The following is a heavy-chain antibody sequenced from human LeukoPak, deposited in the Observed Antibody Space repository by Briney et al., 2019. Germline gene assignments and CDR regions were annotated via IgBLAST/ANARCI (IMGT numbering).Heavy chain of an antibody. CDR1: GYTFTGYY. Sequence: ASVKVSCKASGYTFTGYYMHWVRQAPGQGLEWMGWINPNSGGTNYAQKFQGRVTMTRDTSISTAYMELSRLRSDDTAVYYCARFIHPDPWIVGLVYYYYYYMDVWGKGTTVTVSS. CDR2: INPNSGGT. CDR3: ARFIHPDPWIVGLVYYYYYYMDV. D-gene: IGHD2-21*01. J-gene: IGHJ6*03. V-gene: IGHV1-2*02.